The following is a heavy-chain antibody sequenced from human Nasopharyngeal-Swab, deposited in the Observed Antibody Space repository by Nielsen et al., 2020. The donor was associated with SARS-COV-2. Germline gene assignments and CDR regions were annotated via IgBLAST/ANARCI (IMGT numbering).Heavy chain of an antibody. CDR3: ARRGYSYAPRD. V-gene: IGHV4-34*01. D-gene: IGHD5-18*01. Sequence: SETLSLTCAVYGGSSSGYYWSWIRQPPGKGLEWIGEINHSGSTNYNPSLKSRVTISVDTSKNQFSLKLSSVTAADTAVYYCARRGYSYAPRDWGQGTLVTVSS. CDR2: INHSGST. J-gene: IGHJ4*02. CDR1: GGSSSGYY.